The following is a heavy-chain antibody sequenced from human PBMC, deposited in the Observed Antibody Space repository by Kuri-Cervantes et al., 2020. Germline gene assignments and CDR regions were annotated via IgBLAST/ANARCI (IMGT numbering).Heavy chain of an antibody. D-gene: IGHD2-2*01. CDR3: ARVSPIAVVVPAAIRYYYFGMDV. CDR2: IKHSGST. CDR1: GGSISSYY. V-gene: IGHV4-34*01. J-gene: IGHJ6*02. Sequence: SETLSLTCTVSGGSISSYYWSWIRQPPGKGLEWIGEIKHSGSTNYNPSLKSRVTISVDTSKNQFSLKLSSVTAADTAVYYCARVSPIAVVVPAAIRYYYFGMDVWGQGTTVTVSS.